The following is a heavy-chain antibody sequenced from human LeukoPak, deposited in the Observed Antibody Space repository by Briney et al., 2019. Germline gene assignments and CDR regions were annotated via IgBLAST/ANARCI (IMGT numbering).Heavy chain of an antibody. CDR2: IYSRGDT. CDR1: EFIVSINY. D-gene: IGHD3-3*01. Sequence: GGSLRLSCAASEFIVSINYMTWVCQAPGKGLEWVSLIYSRGDTKYADSVKGRFTISRDNSKNTLYLQMSSLRTEDTAVYYCARVPIYDFWSGYYFDYWGQGTLVTVSS. J-gene: IGHJ4*02. V-gene: IGHV3-66*01. CDR3: ARVPIYDFWSGYYFDY.